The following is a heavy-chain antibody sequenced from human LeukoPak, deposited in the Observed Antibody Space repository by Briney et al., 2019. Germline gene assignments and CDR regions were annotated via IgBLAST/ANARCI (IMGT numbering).Heavy chain of an antibody. V-gene: IGHV4-61*02. D-gene: IGHD2-8*01. CDR3: ARTNVPDYYYGMDV. CDR1: GGSISSGSYY. CDR2: IYTSGST. J-gene: IGHJ6*02. Sequence: PSQTLSLTCTVSGGSISSGSYYWSWIRQPAGKGLEWIGRIYTSGSTNYNPSLRSRVTISVDTSKNQFSLKLSSVTAADTAVYYCARTNVPDYYYGMDVWGQGTTVTVSS.